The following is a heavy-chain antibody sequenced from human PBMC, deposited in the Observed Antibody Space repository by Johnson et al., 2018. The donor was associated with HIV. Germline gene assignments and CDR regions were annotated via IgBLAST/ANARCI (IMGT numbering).Heavy chain of an antibody. Sequence: VQLVESGGVVVQPGGSLRLSCAASGFTFDDYTMHWVRQAPGKGLEWVSLIRWDGGSTYYADSVKGRFTISRDNSKITLYLQMSSLRVEDTAVYYCAKGIYDCWGGYLLDALDVWGQGTMVTVS. CDR1: GFTFDDYT. CDR3: AKGIYDCWGGYLLDALDV. D-gene: IGHD3-3*01. CDR2: IRWDGGST. J-gene: IGHJ3*01. V-gene: IGHV3-43*01.